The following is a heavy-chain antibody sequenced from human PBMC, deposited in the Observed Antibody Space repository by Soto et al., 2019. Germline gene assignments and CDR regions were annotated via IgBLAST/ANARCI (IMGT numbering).Heavy chain of an antibody. D-gene: IGHD3-3*01. CDR2: IIPIFGTA. CDR3: ARGRRPPRLGVVIITHNYYYGMDV. Sequence: GASVKVSCKASGGTFSSYAISWVRQAPGQGLEWMGGIIPIFGTANYAQKFQGRVTITADESTSTAYMELSSLRSEDTAVYYCARGRRPPRLGVVIITHNYYYGMDVWGQGTTVTVSS. CDR1: GGTFSSYA. V-gene: IGHV1-69*13. J-gene: IGHJ6*02.